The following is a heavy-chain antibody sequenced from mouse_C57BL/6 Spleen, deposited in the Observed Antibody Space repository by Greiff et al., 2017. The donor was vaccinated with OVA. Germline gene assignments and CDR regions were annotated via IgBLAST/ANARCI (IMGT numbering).Heavy chain of an antibody. Sequence: QVQLKQPGAELVKPGASVKLSCKASGYTFTSYWMQWVKQRPGQGLEWIGEIDPSDSYTNYNQKFKGKATLTVDTSSSTAYMQLSSLTSEDSAVYYCERSRGYGYDDYWGQGTTLTVSS. CDR3: ERSRGYGYDDY. CDR1: GYTFTSYW. D-gene: IGHD2-2*01. V-gene: IGHV1-50*01. J-gene: IGHJ2*01. CDR2: IDPSDSYT.